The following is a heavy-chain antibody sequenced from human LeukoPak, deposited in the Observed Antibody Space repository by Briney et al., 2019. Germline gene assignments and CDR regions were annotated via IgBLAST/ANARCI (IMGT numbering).Heavy chain of an antibody. CDR1: GGSFSTYY. V-gene: IGHV4-59*01. J-gene: IGHJ4*02. CDR2: IYYSGST. Sequence: SETLSLTCTVSGGSFSTYYWSWIRQPPGKGLEWIGYIYYSGSTDYNPSLKSRVTMSLDTSKNQFSLKLNSVTAADTAVYYCARAVISFGAAVAKGFDCWGQGTLVTVSS. D-gene: IGHD3-16*01. CDR3: ARAVISFGAAVAKGFDC.